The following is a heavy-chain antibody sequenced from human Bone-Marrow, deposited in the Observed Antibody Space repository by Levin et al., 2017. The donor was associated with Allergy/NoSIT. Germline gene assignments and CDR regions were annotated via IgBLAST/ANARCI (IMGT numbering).Heavy chain of an antibody. CDR3: AKKDRSSSAPYYFDD. D-gene: IGHD3-10*01. Sequence: GGSLRLSCAASGFTFSSYAMSWVRQAPGKGLEWVSTTSGSGGTTYYTDSVKGRFTISRDNSKNTLFLQMNSLRAEDTAVYYCAKKDRSSSAPYYFDDWGQGTLVTVSS. V-gene: IGHV3-23*01. CDR1: GFTFSSYA. J-gene: IGHJ4*02. CDR2: TSGSGGTT.